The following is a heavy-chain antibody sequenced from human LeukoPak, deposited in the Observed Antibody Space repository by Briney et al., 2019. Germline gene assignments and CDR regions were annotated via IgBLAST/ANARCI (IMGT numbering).Heavy chain of an antibody. D-gene: IGHD4-17*01. CDR2: IRGSDGST. CDR1: GFPFSTYA. V-gene: IGHV3-23*01. CDR3: AKDVYGDYGGLDY. J-gene: IGHJ4*02. Sequence: GGSLRLSCAASGFPFSTYAMSWVRQAPGKGLEGVSSIRGSDGSTYYADSVKGRFAISRVNSKNTLYLQMNSLRGEDTAVYYCAKDVYGDYGGLDYWGQGTLVTVSS.